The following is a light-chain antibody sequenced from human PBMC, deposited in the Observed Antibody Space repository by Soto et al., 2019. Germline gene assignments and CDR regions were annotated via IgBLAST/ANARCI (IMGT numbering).Light chain of an antibody. J-gene: IGLJ1*01. CDR2: DVS. CDR3: SSYAGNNNV. Sequence: QSALTQPASVSGSPGQSITISCTGTNSDVGGYHYVSWYQHHPGKAPKLLIYDVSSRPSGVSRRFSGSKSGNTASLTVSGLQAEDEADYYCSSYAGNNNVFGTGTKVTVL. V-gene: IGLV2-14*01. CDR1: NSDVGGYHY.